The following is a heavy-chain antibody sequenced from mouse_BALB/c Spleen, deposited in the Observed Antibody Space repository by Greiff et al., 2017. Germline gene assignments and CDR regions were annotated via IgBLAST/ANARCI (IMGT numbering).Heavy chain of an antibody. CDR2: ISSGSSTI. Sequence: EVQLQESGGGLVQPGGSRKLSCAASGFTFSSFGMHWVRQAPEKGLEWVAYISSGSSTIYYADTVKGRFTISRDNPKNTLFLQMTSLRSEDTAMYYCARVGYCGSGPVFAYWGQGTLVTVSA. J-gene: IGHJ3*01. D-gene: IGHD1-1*01. V-gene: IGHV5-17*02. CDR1: GFTFSSFG. CDR3: ARVGYCGSGPVFAY.